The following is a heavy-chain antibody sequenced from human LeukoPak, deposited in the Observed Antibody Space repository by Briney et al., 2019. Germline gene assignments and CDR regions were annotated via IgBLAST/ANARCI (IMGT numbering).Heavy chain of an antibody. J-gene: IGHJ3*02. V-gene: IGHV4-59*08. CDR3: ARHRRGIAARPHGAFDI. D-gene: IGHD6-6*01. CDR2: VYYSGST. Sequence: SETLSLTCTVSGGSISSYYWSWIRQPPGKGLEWIGYVYYSGSTNYNPSLKSRVTISVDTSKNQFSLKLSSVTAADTAVYYCARHRRGIAARPHGAFDIWGQGTMVTVSS. CDR1: GGSISSYY.